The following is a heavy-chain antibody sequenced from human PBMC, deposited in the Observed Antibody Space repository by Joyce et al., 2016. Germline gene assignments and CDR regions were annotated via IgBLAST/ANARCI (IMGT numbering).Heavy chain of an antibody. CDR1: GFDFGGCS. Sequence: EVELVESGGALVQPGGSLRLSCAASGFDFGGCSLTWVRQAPGKGLEWLSYISNFGSPIFYADSVKGRFTISRDNARNSLYLQMNSLRVEETAVYYCARDAAAAGTMDYWGQGTLVTVSS. D-gene: IGHD6-13*01. CDR2: ISNFGSPI. CDR3: ARDAAAAGTMDY. J-gene: IGHJ4*02. V-gene: IGHV3-48*01.